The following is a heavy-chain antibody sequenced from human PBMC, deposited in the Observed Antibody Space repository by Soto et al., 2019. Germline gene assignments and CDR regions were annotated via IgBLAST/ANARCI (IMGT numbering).Heavy chain of an antibody. CDR3: AKDTIAVAPPFDS. CDR1: GFTFSSYG. Sequence: QVQLVESGGGVVQPGRSLRLSCAASGFTFSSYGMHWVRQAPGKGLGGVAVISYDGSNKYYADSVKGQFTIPRDNSKNTLYLQMNSLRAEDTAVYYCAKDTIAVAPPFDSWGQGTLVTVSS. V-gene: IGHV3-30*18. D-gene: IGHD6-19*01. CDR2: ISYDGSNK. J-gene: IGHJ4*02.